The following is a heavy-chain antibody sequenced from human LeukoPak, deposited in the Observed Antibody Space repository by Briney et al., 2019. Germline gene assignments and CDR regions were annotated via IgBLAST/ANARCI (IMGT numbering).Heavy chain of an antibody. D-gene: IGHD2-2*01. CDR3: ASPLFCSGTGCYDS. CDR2: IYTSGST. Sequence: SETLSLTCTVSGGSTSSGGSYWSWILQPAGKGLEWVGHIYTSGSTNYNPSLKSRVTISVDMSKNRFSLKLSSVTAADTAVYYCASPLFCSGTGCYDSWGQGTLVTISS. J-gene: IGHJ4*02. CDR1: GGSTSSGGSY. V-gene: IGHV4-61*09.